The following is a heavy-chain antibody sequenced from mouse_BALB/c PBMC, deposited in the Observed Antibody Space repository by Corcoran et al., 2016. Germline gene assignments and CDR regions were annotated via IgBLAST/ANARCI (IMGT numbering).Heavy chain of an antibody. CDR2: ISYDGSN. CDR3: ARDYYGSSYFDY. J-gene: IGHJ2*01. CDR1: GYPITSGYY. D-gene: IGHD1-1*01. Sequence: DVQLQESGPGLVKPSQSLSLTCSVTGYPITSGYYWNWIRQFPGNKLEWMGYISYDGSNNYNPSLKNRISITRDTSKNQFFLKLNSVTTEDTATYYCARDYYGSSYFDYWGQGTTLTVSS. V-gene: IGHV3-6*02.